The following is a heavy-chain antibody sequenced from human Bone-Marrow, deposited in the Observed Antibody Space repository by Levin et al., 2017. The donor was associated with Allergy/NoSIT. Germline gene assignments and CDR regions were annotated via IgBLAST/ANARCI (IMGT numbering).Heavy chain of an antibody. V-gene: IGHV3-7*02. D-gene: IGHD6-13*01. J-gene: IGHJ4*02. CDR2: IKPDGSET. CDR1: GFIFSNFW. CDR3: VSHSSSWSGVPAR. Sequence: GGSLRLSCATSGFIFSNFWMSWVRQAPGKGLEWVGNIKPDGSETYFVDSVKGRFTISRDNARNSLSLQMNSLTAEDTALYYCVSHSSSWSGVPARWGQGTQVTVSP.